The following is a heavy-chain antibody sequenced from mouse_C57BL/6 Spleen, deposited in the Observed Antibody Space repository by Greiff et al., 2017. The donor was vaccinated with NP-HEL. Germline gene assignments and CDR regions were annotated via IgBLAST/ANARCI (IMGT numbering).Heavy chain of an antibody. V-gene: IGHV1-64*01. CDR1: GYTFTSYW. D-gene: IGHD1-1*01. CDR3: ARWDLPYGSPFDY. J-gene: IGHJ2*01. CDR2: IHPNSGST. Sequence: QVQLQQPGAELVKPGASVKLSCKASGYTFTSYWMHWVKQRPGQGLEWIGMIHPNSGSTNYNEKFKSKATLTVDKSSSTAYMQLSSLPSEDSAVYYCARWDLPYGSPFDYWGQGTTLTVSS.